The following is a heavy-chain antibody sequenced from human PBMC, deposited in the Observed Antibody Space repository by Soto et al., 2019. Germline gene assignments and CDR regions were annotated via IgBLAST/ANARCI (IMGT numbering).Heavy chain of an antibody. V-gene: IGHV4-38-2*02. Sequence: SGYYWVGIRQPPGKGLEWIGTIYLSGTTYYNPSLKSRVTISVDTSKNQFSLKLSSVTAADTAVYYCAREGDYVLRFLERLSDGGRYFGYCGERILVSVSS. D-gene: IGHD3-3*01. J-gene: IGHJ4*02. CDR2: IYLSGTT. CDR3: AREGDYVLRFLERLSDGGRYFGY. CDR1: SGYY.